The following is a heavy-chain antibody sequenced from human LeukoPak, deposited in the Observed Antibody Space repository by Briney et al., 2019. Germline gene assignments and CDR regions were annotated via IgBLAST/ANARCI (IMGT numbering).Heavy chain of an antibody. J-gene: IGHJ5*02. CDR1: GGSFSGYY. D-gene: IGHD3-3*01. CDR2: INHSGST. CDR3: ASHYDFWSGPAQYNWFDP. Sequence: NPSETLSLTCAVYGGSFSGYYWSWIRQPPGKGLEWIGEINHSGSTNHNPSLKSRVTISVDTSKNQFSLKLSSVTAADTAVYYCASHYDFWSGPAQYNWFDPWGQGTLVTVSS. V-gene: IGHV4-34*01.